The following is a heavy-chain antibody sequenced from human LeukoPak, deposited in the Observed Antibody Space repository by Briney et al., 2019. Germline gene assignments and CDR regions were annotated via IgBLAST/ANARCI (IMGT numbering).Heavy chain of an antibody. D-gene: IGHD3-16*02. Sequence: SETLSLTCAVSGGSISSGGYSWSWIRQPPGKGLEWIGYIYYSGSTYYNPSLKSRVTISVDTSKNQFSLKLSSVTAADTAVYYCARERRNYDYVWGSYRNIDYWGQGTLVTVSS. CDR2: IYYSGST. J-gene: IGHJ4*02. CDR3: ARERRNYDYVWGSYRNIDY. CDR1: GGSISSGGYS. V-gene: IGHV4-31*11.